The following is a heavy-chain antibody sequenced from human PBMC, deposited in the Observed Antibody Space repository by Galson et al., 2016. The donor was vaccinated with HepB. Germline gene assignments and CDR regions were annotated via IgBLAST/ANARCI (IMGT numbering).Heavy chain of an antibody. Sequence: QSGAEVKKPGESLKISCKGSGSNSTNFWIGWVRQMPGKGLEWMGLIHLHYSETRYSPSFQGQVTFSADKSINTAYLQWSSLKASDTAIYYCAKPATEEVSPFDYWGQGTLVTVSS. CDR3: AKPATEEVSPFDY. J-gene: IGHJ4*02. D-gene: IGHD5/OR15-5a*01. CDR2: IHLHYSET. CDR1: GSNSTNFW. V-gene: IGHV5-51*01.